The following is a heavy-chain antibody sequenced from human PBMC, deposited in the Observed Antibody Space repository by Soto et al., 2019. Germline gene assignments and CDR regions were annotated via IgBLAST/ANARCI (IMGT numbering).Heavy chain of an antibody. Sequence: GGSLRLSCAASGFIFRNHVLNWVRQAPGKGLEWVSAIDNSGDGSFYADSVKGRFIISRDNSKDTVFLHMNNLRPEDTAFYYCAKIHSSGMIFGAGSWGQGTLVTVSS. CDR1: GFIFRNHV. CDR3: AKIHSSGMIFGAGS. J-gene: IGHJ5*02. CDR2: IDNSGDGS. D-gene: IGHD3-3*01. V-gene: IGHV3-23*05.